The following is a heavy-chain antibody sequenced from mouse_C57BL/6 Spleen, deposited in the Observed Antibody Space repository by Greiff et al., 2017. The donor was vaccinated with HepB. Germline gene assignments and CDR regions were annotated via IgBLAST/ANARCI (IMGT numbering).Heavy chain of an antibody. V-gene: IGHV1-64*01. J-gene: IGHJ3*01. CDR3: EWVYGSYEAY. Sequence: VQLQQPGAELVKPGASVKLSCKASGYTFTGYWMHWVKQRPGQGLEWIGMIHPNSGSTNYNEKFKSKATLTVDKSSSTAYMQLSSLTSEDSAVYYCEWVYGSYEAYWGQGTLVTVSA. D-gene: IGHD1-1*02. CDR2: IHPNSGST. CDR1: GYTFTGYW.